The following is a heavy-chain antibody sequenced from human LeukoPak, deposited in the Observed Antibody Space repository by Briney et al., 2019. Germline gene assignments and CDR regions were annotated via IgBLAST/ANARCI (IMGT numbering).Heavy chain of an antibody. J-gene: IGHJ6*03. Sequence: GGSLRLSCAASGFTFSSYAMSWVRQAPGKGLEWVSFISGSGDSTYYADSVMGRFTISRDNSKNTLYLQMNSLRAEDTAVYFCAKRGNPAVGHHYLDVWGKGTTVSVSS. V-gene: IGHV3-23*01. CDR2: ISGSGDST. CDR3: AKRGNPAVGHHYLDV. CDR1: GFTFSSYA. D-gene: IGHD2-2*01.